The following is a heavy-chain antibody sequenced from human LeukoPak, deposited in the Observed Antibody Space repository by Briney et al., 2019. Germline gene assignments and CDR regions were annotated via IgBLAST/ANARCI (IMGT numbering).Heavy chain of an antibody. D-gene: IGHD3-10*01. V-gene: IGHV3-7*01. CDR3: ARDWTSYGWFGECWFDP. Sequence: GGSLRLSCAASGFTFSDYNMNWVRQAPGKGLEWVANIKQDGSEKYYVDSVKGRFTISRDNAKNSLYLQMNSLRAEDTAVYYCARDWTSYGWFGECWFDPWGQGTLVTVSS. CDR1: GFTFSDYN. J-gene: IGHJ5*02. CDR2: IKQDGSEK.